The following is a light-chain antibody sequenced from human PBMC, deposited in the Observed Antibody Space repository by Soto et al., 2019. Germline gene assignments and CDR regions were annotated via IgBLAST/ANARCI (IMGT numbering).Light chain of an antibody. V-gene: IGKV3-11*01. CDR2: DAS. CDR1: QSVSSY. Sequence: EIVLTQSPATLSLSPGERATPSCRASQSVSSYLAWYQQKPGQAPRLLIYDASNRATGIPARFSGSGSGTDFTLTISSLEPEDFAVYYCQQRSNWPAVTFGPGTKVDIK. CDR3: QQRSNWPAVT. J-gene: IGKJ3*01.